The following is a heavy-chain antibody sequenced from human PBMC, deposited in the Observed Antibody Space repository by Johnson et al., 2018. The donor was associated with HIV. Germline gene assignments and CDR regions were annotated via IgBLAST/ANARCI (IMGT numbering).Heavy chain of an antibody. V-gene: IGHV3-30*19. J-gene: IGHJ3*02. D-gene: IGHD6-6*01. CDR3: ARGGGYSIAAPSDAFDI. CDR2: ISYAGSNK. CDR1: GFTFRSYG. Sequence: QVQLVESGGGVVQPGASLRLSSAGSGFTFRSYGLHWVRQAPGTGLAWVAVISYAGSNKYYADPVKGRFTISRDNSKNTLYLQMNSLRAEDTAVYYCARGGGYSIAAPSDAFDIWGQGTMVTVSS.